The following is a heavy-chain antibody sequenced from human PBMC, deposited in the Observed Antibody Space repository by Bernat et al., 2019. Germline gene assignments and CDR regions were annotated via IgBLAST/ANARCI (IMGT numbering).Heavy chain of an antibody. CDR3: ARGTPYYDYIWGSYTSDFDY. V-gene: IGHV4-59*01. Sequence: GSISSYYWSWIRQPPGKGLEWIGYIYYSGSTNYNPSLKSRVTISVDTSKNQVSLKLSSVTAADTAVYYCARGTPYYDYIWGSYTSDFDYWGQG. CDR2: IYYSGST. J-gene: IGHJ4*02. CDR1: GSISSYY. D-gene: IGHD3-16*01.